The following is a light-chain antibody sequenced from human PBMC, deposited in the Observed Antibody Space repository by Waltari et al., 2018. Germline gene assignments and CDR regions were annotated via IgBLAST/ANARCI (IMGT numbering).Light chain of an antibody. CDR1: SNDVGAYDW. CDR3: ASKTDNAAVL. Sequence: QSALTQPASVAGSPGQSITIPCTGTSNDVGAYDWFPCYQHHPGKVPQLLIYDVHSRPSGASDRFSGSKSGNTASLTISGLQAGDEADYYCASKTDNAAVLFGGGTKVTVL. CDR2: DVH. J-gene: IGLJ3*02. V-gene: IGLV2-14*03.